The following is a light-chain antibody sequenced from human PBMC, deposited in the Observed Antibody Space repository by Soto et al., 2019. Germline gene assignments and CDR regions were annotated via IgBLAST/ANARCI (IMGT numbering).Light chain of an antibody. Sequence: QSVLTQPASVSGSPGQSITISCTGTSSDVGSYNLVSWYQQHPGKAPKLMIYEGSTRPSGVSNRFSGSKSGNTASLTISGLQAEDEADYYCCSYAGSSVFGTGTKVTVL. CDR2: EGS. CDR1: SSDVGSYNL. CDR3: CSYAGSSV. J-gene: IGLJ1*01. V-gene: IGLV2-23*01.